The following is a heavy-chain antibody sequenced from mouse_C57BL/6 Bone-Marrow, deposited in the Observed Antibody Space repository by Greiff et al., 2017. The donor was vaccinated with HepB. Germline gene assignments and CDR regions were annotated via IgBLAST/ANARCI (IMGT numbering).Heavy chain of an antibody. CDR3: TGSNYYGSSYVGNYAMDY. CDR2: IRLKSDNYAT. V-gene: IGHV6-3*01. CDR1: GFTFSNYW. D-gene: IGHD1-1*01. J-gene: IGHJ4*01. Sequence: DVKLQESGGGLVQPGGSMKLSCVASGFTFSNYWMNWVRQSPEKGLEWVAQIRLKSDNYATHYAESVKGRFTISRDDSKSSVYLQMNNLRAEDTGIYYCTGSNYYGSSYVGNYAMDYWGQGTSVTVSS.